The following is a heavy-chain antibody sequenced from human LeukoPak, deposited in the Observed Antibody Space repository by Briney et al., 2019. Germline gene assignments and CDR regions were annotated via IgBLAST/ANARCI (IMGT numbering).Heavy chain of an antibody. J-gene: IGHJ5*02. CDR3: ARDRGSAYYYGT. D-gene: IGHD3-22*01. Sequence: PGGSLRLSCAASGFTFSSYSMNWVRQAPGKGLEWVSYISSSGSTIYYADSVKGRFTISRDNAKNSLYLQMNSLRAEDTAVYYCARDRGSAYYYGTWVQGTLVTVSS. CDR2: ISSSGSTI. CDR1: GFTFSSYS. V-gene: IGHV3-48*01.